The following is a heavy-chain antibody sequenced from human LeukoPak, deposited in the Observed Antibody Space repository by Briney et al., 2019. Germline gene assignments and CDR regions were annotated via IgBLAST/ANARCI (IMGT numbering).Heavy chain of an antibody. CDR1: GYTFTSYG. CDR3: AREIRYSGSYSDY. D-gene: IGHD1-26*01. Sequence: SVKVSCKASGYTFTSYGISWVRQAPGQGLEWMGRIIPIIGIANYAQKFQGRVTITADKSTTTASMGLRSVRAEDTAVYYCAREIRYSGSYSDYWGQVTVVAVSS. CDR2: IIPIIGIA. J-gene: IGHJ4*02. V-gene: IGHV1-69*04.